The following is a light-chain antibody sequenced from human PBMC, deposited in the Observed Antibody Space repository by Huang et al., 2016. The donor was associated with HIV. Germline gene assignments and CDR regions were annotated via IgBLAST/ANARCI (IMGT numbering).Light chain of an antibody. CDR2: GAS. V-gene: IGKV3-20*01. Sequence: DIVLTQSPGTLSLSPGDRATRSCRASHSISSSYLAWYWKAPGQAPRLLLYGASNMATGVPARFSGSGSGTDFTLTISGMEPEDFAVYYCQQYGSLLPWTFGQGTKVEIK. J-gene: IGKJ1*01. CDR1: HSISSSY. CDR3: QQYGSLLPWT.